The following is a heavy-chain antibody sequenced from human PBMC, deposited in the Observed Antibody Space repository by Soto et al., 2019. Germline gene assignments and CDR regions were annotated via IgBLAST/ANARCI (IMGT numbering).Heavy chain of an antibody. CDR1: GFTFSDYA. Sequence: VQLVESGGGVVQPGRSLRLSCAASGFTFSDYAMHWVRQAPGKGLEWVAVVSHDGRNTHYADSVKGRFTITRDSSKNTVSLDVTSLRAEDTAVYYCAQAGGPWLVTSDFNYGGQGALVTVSS. CDR2: VSHDGRNT. D-gene: IGHD6-19*01. CDR3: AQAGGPWLVTSDFNY. J-gene: IGHJ4*02. V-gene: IGHV3-30*03.